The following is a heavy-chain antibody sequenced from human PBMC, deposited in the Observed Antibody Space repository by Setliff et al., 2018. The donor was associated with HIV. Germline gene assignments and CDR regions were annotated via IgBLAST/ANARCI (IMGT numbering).Heavy chain of an antibody. V-gene: IGHV1-8*02. J-gene: IGHJ4*02. CDR3: AREKDYGGNPLFDY. CDR2: MNPNSGNT. D-gene: IGHD4-17*01. CDR1: GYKFTIYD. Sequence: GASVKVSCKASGYKFTIYDINWVRQATGQGLEWMGWMNPNSGNTGYAQKFQGRVTMSRNTSISTAYMELSSLRSEDTAVYYCAREKDYGGNPLFDYWGQGTLVTVSS.